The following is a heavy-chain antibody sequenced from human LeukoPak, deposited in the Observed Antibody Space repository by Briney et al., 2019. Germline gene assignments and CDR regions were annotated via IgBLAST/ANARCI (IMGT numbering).Heavy chain of an antibody. CDR2: INGGGDIM. Sequence: GGSLRLSCAASGFSLRAYDLIWIRQAPGEGLDWVSIINGGGDIMMYEDSVKGRFTISRDNSKNTFYLQMNSLRVEDTAVYYCAMRDRGYGLDIWGQGTMVTVSS. V-gene: IGHV3-23*01. CDR1: GFSLRAYD. J-gene: IGHJ3*02. D-gene: IGHD3-10*01. CDR3: AMRDRGYGLDI.